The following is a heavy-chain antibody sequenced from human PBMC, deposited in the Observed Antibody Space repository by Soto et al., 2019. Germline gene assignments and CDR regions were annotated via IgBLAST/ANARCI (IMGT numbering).Heavy chain of an antibody. D-gene: IGHD5-18*01. CDR1: GYHFTSYG. CDR2: ISGYNGNR. CDR3: ARYTYGYLDY. V-gene: IGHV1-18*01. J-gene: IGHJ4*02. Sequence: ASVKVSCKTSGYHFTSYGVTWVRQAPGQGLEWMGWISGYNGNRYYAPKLQGRVTVTTDTSTNTAYLELRGLQSADTAMYYCARYTYGYLDYWGQGTVVTVSS.